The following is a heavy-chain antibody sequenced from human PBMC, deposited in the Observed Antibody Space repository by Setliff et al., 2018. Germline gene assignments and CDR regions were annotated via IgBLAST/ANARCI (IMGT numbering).Heavy chain of an antibody. V-gene: IGHV1-69*05. J-gene: IGHJ4*02. CDR1: GGTFSNYG. CDR2: TIPMFGTR. Sequence: GASVKVSCKASGGTFSNYGISWVRQAPGQGLEWMGGTIPMFGTRNYARKFQGRVTIITDESTSTAYMQLTSLGSEDTAVYYCTTVGHIGGFRLFDYWGQGALVTVSS. D-gene: IGHD4-17*01. CDR3: TTVGHIGGFRLFDY.